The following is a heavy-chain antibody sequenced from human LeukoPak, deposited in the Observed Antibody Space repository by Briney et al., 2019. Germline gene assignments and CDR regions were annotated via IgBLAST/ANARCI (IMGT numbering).Heavy chain of an antibody. CDR2: IKSKTDGGTT. CDR3: TTDGVDTVFDY. D-gene: IGHD5-18*01. V-gene: IGHV3-15*01. J-gene: IGHJ4*02. CDR1: GFTFSNAW. Sequence: GGSLRLSGAASGFTFSNAWMSWVRQAPGKGLEWVGRIKSKTDGGTTDYAAPVKGRFTIPRDDSKNTLYLQMSSLKTEDTAVYYCTTDGVDTVFDYWGQGTLVTVSS.